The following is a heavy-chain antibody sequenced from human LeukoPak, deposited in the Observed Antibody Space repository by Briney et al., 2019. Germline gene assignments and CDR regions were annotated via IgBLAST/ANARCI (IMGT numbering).Heavy chain of an antibody. Sequence: GGSLRLSCAASGFTVSNNYMSWVRQAPGKGLDWVSAIYSDGRTNYADSVKGRFTISRDNTKNTMYLQMNSLRAEDTAVYYCARDSPYASFYGSGSYYKSPWGQGTLVTVSS. D-gene: IGHD3-10*01. J-gene: IGHJ5*02. CDR2: IYSDGRT. V-gene: IGHV3-66*01. CDR3: ARDSPYASFYGSGSYYKSP. CDR1: GFTVSNNY.